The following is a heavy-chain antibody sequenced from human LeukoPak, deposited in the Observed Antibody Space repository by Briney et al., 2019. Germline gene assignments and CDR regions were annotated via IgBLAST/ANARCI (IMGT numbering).Heavy chain of an antibody. V-gene: IGHV3-7*01. J-gene: IGHJ1*01. CDR1: GFTFNRCW. Sequence: GGSLRLSCVVSGFTFNRCWMNWVRQAPGKGLEWVAHINPDGRDTYYVDSVKGRFTISRDNAQNSMYLQMNSLRVEDTAVYYCTSWGDTTAEYFQRWGQGTLPTVSS. CDR2: INPDGRDT. CDR3: TSWGDTTAEYFQR. D-gene: IGHD7-27*01.